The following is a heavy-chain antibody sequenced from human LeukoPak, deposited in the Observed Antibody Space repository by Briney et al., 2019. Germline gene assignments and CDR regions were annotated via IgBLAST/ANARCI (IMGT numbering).Heavy chain of an antibody. CDR1: GYSFTSYW. Sequence: HGESLKISCKGSGYSFTSYWMGWVRQMPGKGLEWMGFIYPADSDTRYSPSFQGQATISVDKSISTAYLQWSSLKASDTARYYCARRGSTTYPGDAFDIWGQGTMVTVSS. J-gene: IGHJ3*02. V-gene: IGHV5-51*01. CDR3: ARRGSTTYPGDAFDI. D-gene: IGHD2-2*01. CDR2: IYPADSDT.